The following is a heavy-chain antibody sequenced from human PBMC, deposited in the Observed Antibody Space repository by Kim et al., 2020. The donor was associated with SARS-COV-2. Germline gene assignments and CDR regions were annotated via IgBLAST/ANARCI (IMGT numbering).Heavy chain of an antibody. CDR2: ITSDGSST. Sequence: GGSLRLSCAASGFTFSSDWMHWVRQAPGKGLVWVSRITSDGSSTSYADSVKGRFTISRDNAKNMLYLQMNSLRAEDTAVYYCTRGRWDYYFDWWGQGTLVTVSS. CDR1: GFTFSSDW. V-gene: IGHV3-74*01. J-gene: IGHJ4*02. CDR3: TRGRWDYYFDW. D-gene: IGHD1-26*01.